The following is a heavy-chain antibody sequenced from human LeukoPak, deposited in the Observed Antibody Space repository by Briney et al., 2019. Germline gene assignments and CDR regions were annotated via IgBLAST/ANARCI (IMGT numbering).Heavy chain of an antibody. CDR3: AKQNLNDYGDDDAFDI. J-gene: IGHJ3*02. CDR1: GVTFSSYA. CDR2: IRYDGSTK. Sequence: GGSLRLSCAASGVTFSSYAMHWVRQAPGKGLEWVAIIRYDGSTKNYADSLKGRFTISRDNSKNTPYLQMNSLRAEDTAVYYCAKQNLNDYGDDDAFDIWGQGTMVTVSS. D-gene: IGHD4-17*01. V-gene: IGHV3-30*02.